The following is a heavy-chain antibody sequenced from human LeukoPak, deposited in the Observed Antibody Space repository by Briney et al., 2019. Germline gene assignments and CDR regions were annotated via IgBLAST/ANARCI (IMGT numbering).Heavy chain of an antibody. CDR3: ARSRGTNYRADVFDI. D-gene: IGHD1-1*01. Sequence: KASETLSHTYTLSGGSITSGTYYCTCIRHHPGKGLEWIGYIYSSGDTQYNPSLRSRVTMSVDTSKSQFSLKLSSVTAADTAVYFCARSRGTNYRADVFDIWGQGTMVTVSS. CDR1: GGSITSGTYY. V-gene: IGHV4-31*03. CDR2: IYSSGDT. J-gene: IGHJ3*02.